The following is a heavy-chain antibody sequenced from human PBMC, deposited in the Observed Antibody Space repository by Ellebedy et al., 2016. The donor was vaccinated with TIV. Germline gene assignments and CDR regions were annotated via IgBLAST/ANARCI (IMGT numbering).Heavy chain of an antibody. D-gene: IGHD3-10*01. CDR1: GFAFNSYP. J-gene: IGHJ3*01. Sequence: GESLKISCAASGFAFNSYPMNWVREAPGKGLEWISNIRTGGSDMTYADSVRGRFITSRDNAMNSLFLQMYSLRDEDTAVYYCVRDELNAFDFWGRGTVVTVS. CDR2: IRTGGSDM. V-gene: IGHV3-48*02. CDR3: VRDELNAFDF.